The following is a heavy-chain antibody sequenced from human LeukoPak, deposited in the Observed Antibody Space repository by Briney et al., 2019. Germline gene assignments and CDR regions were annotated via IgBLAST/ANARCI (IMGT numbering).Heavy chain of an antibody. CDR3: ARHTSDGDFAFDL. J-gene: IGHJ3*01. CDR1: GGSIRRYY. CDR2: IFYSGST. D-gene: IGHD4-17*01. V-gene: IGHV4-59*08. Sequence: SETLSLTCTVSGGSIRRYYWSWIRQSPGKGLEWIGYIFYSGSTNYNPSLMSRVTISVDTSKTQFSLKLSSVTAADTAVYFCARHTSDGDFAFDLWGQGTMVTVSS.